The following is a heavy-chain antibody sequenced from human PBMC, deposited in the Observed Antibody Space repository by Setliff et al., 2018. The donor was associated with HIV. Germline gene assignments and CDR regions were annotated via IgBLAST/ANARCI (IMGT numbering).Heavy chain of an antibody. D-gene: IGHD6-19*01. CDR3: ALEVAGTGFDY. CDR1: GYTLTGYY. Sequence: ASVKDTCKASGYTLTGYYLHWVRQAPGQGLEWMGWINPKSGGTNYAQKFQGRVTMTRDTSISAAYMDLSRVRSDDTAVYYCALEVAGTGFDYWGQGTLVTVAA. J-gene: IGHJ4*02. CDR2: INPKSGGT. V-gene: IGHV1-2*02.